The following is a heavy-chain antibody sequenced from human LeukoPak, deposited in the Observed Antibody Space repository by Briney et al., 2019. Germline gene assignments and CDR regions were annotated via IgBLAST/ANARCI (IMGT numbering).Heavy chain of an antibody. Sequence: TSETLSLTCTVSGDPISSYGDYSNYKWTWIRQPPGKGLEWIGYMYYSGSTNYNPSLKSRVTMSVDTSKTQFSLKLNSVTATDTAIYYCVRSVGMSGTNAFDIWGQGTMVTVSS. D-gene: IGHD1-1*01. CDR2: MYYSGST. CDR3: VRSVGMSGTNAFDI. J-gene: IGHJ3*02. CDR1: GDPISSYGDYSNYK. V-gene: IGHV4-61*05.